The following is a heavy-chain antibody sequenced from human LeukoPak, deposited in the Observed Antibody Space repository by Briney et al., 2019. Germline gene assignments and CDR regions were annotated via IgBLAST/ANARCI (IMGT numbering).Heavy chain of an antibody. V-gene: IGHV3-53*01. CDR2: IYVVDYS. CDR1: GFAVGNTY. Sequence: GGSLRLSCAASGFAVGNTYMSRVRQAPGRGLEWVSIIYVVDYSNNADSVKGRFTISRDSSRNTLDLQMNSLRVEDTAVYFCARGIHTGYYAPWGFDYWGQGALVTVSS. J-gene: IGHJ4*02. CDR3: ARGIHTGYYAPWGFDY. D-gene: IGHD3-9*01.